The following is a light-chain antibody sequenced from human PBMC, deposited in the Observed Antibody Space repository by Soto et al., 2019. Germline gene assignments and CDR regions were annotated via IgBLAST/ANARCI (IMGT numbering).Light chain of an antibody. J-gene: IGKJ1*01. Sequence: EIVLTQSPATLSLSPGERATLSCRASQSVSSNLAWYQHKPGQAPRLVIFGASSRATGIPDRFSASGSGTDFTLTISRLEPEDFAVYYCQQYSMAPLTFGQGTKVDIK. CDR3: QQYSMAPLT. CDR1: QSVSSN. CDR2: GAS. V-gene: IGKV3-20*01.